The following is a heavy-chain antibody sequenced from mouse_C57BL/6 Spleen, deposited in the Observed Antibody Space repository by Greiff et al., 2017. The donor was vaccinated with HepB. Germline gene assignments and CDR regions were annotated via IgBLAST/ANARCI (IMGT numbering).Heavy chain of an antibody. J-gene: IGHJ3*01. CDR3: ARGGVTAWFAY. CDR1: GYAFSSSW. Sequence: VQLQQSGAELVKPGASVKISCKASGYAFSSSWMNWVKQRPGKGLEWIGRIYPGDGDTNYNGKFKGKATLTADKSSSTAYMQLSSLTSEDSAVYFCARGGVTAWFAYWGQGTLVTVSA. D-gene: IGHD2-2*01. V-gene: IGHV1-82*01. CDR2: IYPGDGDT.